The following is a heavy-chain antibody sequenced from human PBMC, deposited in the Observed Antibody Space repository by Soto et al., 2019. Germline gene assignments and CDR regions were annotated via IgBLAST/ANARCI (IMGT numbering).Heavy chain of an antibody. CDR1: GGTFGNSA. J-gene: IGHJ6*02. Sequence: ASVKVSCKASGGTFGNSAIGWVRQAPGQGLEWMGGIIPSFATGNSAPEFQGRLTITADKSTTTAYMELSSLRSEDTAVYYCARSYYGSGSYWFYGMDVWGQGTTVTVSS. CDR2: IIPSFATG. D-gene: IGHD3-10*01. CDR3: ARSYYGSGSYWFYGMDV. V-gene: IGHV1-69*06.